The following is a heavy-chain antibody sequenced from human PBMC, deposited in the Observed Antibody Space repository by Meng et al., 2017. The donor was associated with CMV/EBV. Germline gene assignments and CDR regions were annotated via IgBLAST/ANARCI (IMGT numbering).Heavy chain of an antibody. CDR2: IDYSGST. Sequence: GSLRLSCTVSGGSISSSSYYWGWIRQPPGKGLEWIGSIDYSGSTYYNPSLKSRVTISVDTSKNQFSLKLSSVTAADTAVYYCARHKQQLVRWGQGTLVTVSS. J-gene: IGHJ4*02. V-gene: IGHV4-39*01. CDR1: GGSISSSSYY. D-gene: IGHD6-13*01. CDR3: ARHKQQLVR.